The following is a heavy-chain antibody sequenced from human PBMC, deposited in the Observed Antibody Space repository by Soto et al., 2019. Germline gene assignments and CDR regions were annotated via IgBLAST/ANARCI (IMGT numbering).Heavy chain of an antibody. CDR3: VRRHVSATGIDWFDP. CDR2: INAANGDT. CDR1: GYTFTSYG. J-gene: IGHJ5*02. Sequence: ASVKVSCKASGYTFTSYGIHWVRQAPGQRLEWMGWINAANGDTKYSPKFQGRVTITRDTSASTAYMELSSLRSEDTAVYYCVRRHVSATGIDWFDPWGQGTLVT. D-gene: IGHD6-13*01. V-gene: IGHV1-3*01.